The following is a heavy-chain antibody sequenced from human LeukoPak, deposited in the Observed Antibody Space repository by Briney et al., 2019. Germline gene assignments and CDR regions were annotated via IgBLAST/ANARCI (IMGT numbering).Heavy chain of an antibody. J-gene: IGHJ4*02. CDR2: ISGSGGST. D-gene: IGHD3-10*01. V-gene: IGHV3-23*01. Sequence: GGSLRLSCAASGFTFSSYAMSWVRQAPGKGLEWVSAISGSGGSTYYADSVKGRFTISRDNSKNTLYPQMNSLRAEDTAVYYCAKVRTMVRGIGKDLYYFDYWGQGTLVTVSS. CDR3: AKVRTMVRGIGKDLYYFDY. CDR1: GFTFSSYA.